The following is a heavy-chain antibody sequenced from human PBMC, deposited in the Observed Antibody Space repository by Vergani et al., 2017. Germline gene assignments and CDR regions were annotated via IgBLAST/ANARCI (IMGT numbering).Heavy chain of an antibody. D-gene: IGHD6-13*01. V-gene: IGHV4-59*01. CDR3: ARTLVGQQLEGWFDP. Sequence: QVQLQESGPGLVKPSETLSLTCTVPGGSISSYYWSWIRQPPGKGLEWIGYIYYSGSTNYNPSLKSRVTISVDTSKNQFSLKLSSVTAADTAVYYCARTLVGQQLEGWFDPWGQGTLVTVSS. J-gene: IGHJ5*02. CDR2: IYYSGST. CDR1: GGSISSYY.